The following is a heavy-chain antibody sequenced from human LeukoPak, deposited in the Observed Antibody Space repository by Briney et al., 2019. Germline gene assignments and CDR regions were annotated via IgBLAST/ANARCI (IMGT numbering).Heavy chain of an antibody. V-gene: IGHV3-66*02. J-gene: IGHJ4*02. CDR3: ARVSRRAQYFDY. D-gene: IGHD1-1*01. CDR2: IYSGGST. CDR1: GFTVSSSY. Sequence: GGSLRLSCAASGFTVSSSYMSWVRQAPGKGLEWVSVIYSGGSTYYADSVKGRFTISRDNSKNTLYLQMNSLRAEDTAVYYCARVSRRAQYFDYWGQGTLVTVSS.